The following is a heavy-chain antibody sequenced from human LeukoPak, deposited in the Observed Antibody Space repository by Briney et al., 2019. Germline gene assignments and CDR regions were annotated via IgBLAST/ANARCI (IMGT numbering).Heavy chain of an antibody. D-gene: IGHD3-10*01. J-gene: IGHJ4*02. Sequence: LPGGSLRLSCAASGFTFSSYSMSWVRQAPGKGLEWVSAISGIGGSTYYADSVKGRCTISRDNSKNTLYLQMNRLRGEDTAVYYCAKDEVALLWLGEFFDYWGQGTLVTVSS. CDR1: GFTFSSYS. V-gene: IGHV3-23*01. CDR2: ISGIGGST. CDR3: AKDEVALLWLGEFFDY.